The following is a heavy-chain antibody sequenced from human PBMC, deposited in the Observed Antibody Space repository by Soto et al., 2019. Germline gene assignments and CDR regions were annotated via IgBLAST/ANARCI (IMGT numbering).Heavy chain of an antibody. CDR2: IYHSGTT. CDR1: GDSITSIYH. V-gene: IGHV4-38-2*01. J-gene: IGHJ6*02. CDR3: ARGPPDDYYYGMDV. Sequence: SETLSLTCAVSGDSITSIYHWAWIRQPPGRGLEWVASIYHSGTTYYNPSLKSRVTISVDTSKNQFSLKLRSVTAADTAVYYCARGPPDDYYYGMDVWGQGTTVTVAS.